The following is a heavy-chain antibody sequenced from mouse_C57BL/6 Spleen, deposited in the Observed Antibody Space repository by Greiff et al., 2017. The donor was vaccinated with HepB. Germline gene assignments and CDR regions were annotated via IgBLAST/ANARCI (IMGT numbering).Heavy chain of an antibody. J-gene: IGHJ4*01. CDR2: IDPSDSYT. CDR3: ASPHYSGGAMDY. V-gene: IGHV1-69*01. D-gene: IGHD1-2*01. CDR1: GYTFTSYW. Sequence: VQLQQPGAELVMPGASVKLSCKASGYTFTSYWMHWVKQRPGQGLEWIGEIDPSDSYTNYNQKFKGKSTLTVDKSSSTAYMQLSSLTSEDSAVYYCASPHYSGGAMDYWGQGTSVTVSS.